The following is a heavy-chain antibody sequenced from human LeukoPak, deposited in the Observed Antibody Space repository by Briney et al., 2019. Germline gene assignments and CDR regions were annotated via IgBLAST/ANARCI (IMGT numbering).Heavy chain of an antibody. CDR2: ISSSGSTI. Sequence: SGGSLRLSCAASGFTFSSNEMNWVRQAPGKGLEWVSYISSSGSTIYYADSVKGRFTISRDNAKNSLYLQMNSLRAEDTAVYYCAALGADYDILTGYSRLGYYGMDVWGKGTTVTVSS. D-gene: IGHD3-9*01. CDR3: AALGADYDILTGYSRLGYYGMDV. V-gene: IGHV3-48*03. J-gene: IGHJ6*04. CDR1: GFTFSSNE.